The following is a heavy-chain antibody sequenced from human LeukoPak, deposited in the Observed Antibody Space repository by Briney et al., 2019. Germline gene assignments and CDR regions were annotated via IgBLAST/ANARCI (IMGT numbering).Heavy chain of an antibody. D-gene: IGHD2-15*01. CDR3: ARHLIPQYELPQANWFDP. Sequence: GESLKISCKGSGYRFTNYWIGWVRQMPGKGLEWMGIIYPGDSDTRYSPSFQGQVTISVDKFISTAYLQWSSLKASDTAMYYCARHLIPQYELPQANWFDPWGQGTLVTVSS. CDR2: IYPGDSDT. J-gene: IGHJ5*02. V-gene: IGHV5-51*01. CDR1: GYRFTNYW.